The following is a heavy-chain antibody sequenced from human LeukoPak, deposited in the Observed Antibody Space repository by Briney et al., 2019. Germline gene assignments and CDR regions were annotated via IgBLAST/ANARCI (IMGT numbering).Heavy chain of an antibody. D-gene: IGHD3-9*01. CDR3: ARDGDYDILTGYYAN. V-gene: IGHV1-46*01. CDR1: EYTFADLC. Sequence: SGKVSCKASEYTFADLCIHWVRQAHGQGLEWMGLINPSGGSTSYAQKFRGRVTITADKSTSTAYMELGSLRSEDTAVYYCARDGDYDILTGYYANWGQGTLVTVSS. J-gene: IGHJ4*02. CDR2: INPSGGST.